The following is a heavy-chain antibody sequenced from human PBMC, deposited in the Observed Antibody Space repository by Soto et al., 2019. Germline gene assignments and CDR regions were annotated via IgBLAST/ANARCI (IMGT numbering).Heavy chain of an antibody. J-gene: IGHJ4*02. CDR1: GGTFSSYT. V-gene: IGHV1-69*08. D-gene: IGHD6-13*01. CDR2: IIPILGIA. Sequence: QVQLVQSGAEVKKPGSSVKVSCKASGGTFSSYTISWVRQAPGQGLEWMGRIIPILGIANYAQKFQGRVTXXAXKXXSTAYMELSSLRSEDTAVYYCARDREKAYSSSPPYWGQGTLVTVSS. CDR3: ARDREKAYSSSPPY.